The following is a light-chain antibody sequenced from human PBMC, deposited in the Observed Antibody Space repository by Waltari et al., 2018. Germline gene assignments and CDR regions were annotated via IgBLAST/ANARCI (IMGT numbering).Light chain of an antibody. Sequence: QSALTQPASVSGSPGQSITISCTGTSNDVGGYNYVSWYQQPPGKAPKLMIYAVSNRPSGVSNRFSGSKSGNTASLTISGLQAEDEGNYYCSSYTSSTLVVFGGGTNLTVL. CDR2: AVS. J-gene: IGLJ2*01. V-gene: IGLV2-14*03. CDR1: SNDVGGYNY. CDR3: SSYTSSTLVV.